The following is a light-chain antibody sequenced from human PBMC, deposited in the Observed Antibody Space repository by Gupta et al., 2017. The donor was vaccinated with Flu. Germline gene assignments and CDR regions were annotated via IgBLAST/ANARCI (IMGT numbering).Light chain of an antibody. CDR3: QKEGSSTWT. J-gene: IGKJ1*01. Sequence: EIVLTQSPGTLSLSPGERATLSCRASQSVSSNYLGWYQQKPGQAPRLLIYGASRRATGIPDRFSGSGPVTDFTLTISRLEPEDFAVYYCQKEGSSTWTFGQGTKVEIK. V-gene: IGKV3-20*01. CDR1: QSVSSNY. CDR2: GAS.